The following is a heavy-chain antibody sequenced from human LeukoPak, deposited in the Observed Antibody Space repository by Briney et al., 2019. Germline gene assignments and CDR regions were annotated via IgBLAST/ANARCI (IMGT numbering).Heavy chain of an antibody. Sequence: SQTLSLTCTVSGGSISSGDYYWSWIRQPPGKGLEWIGYIYYSGSTYYNPSLKSRVTISVDTSKNQFSLKLSSVTAADTAVYYCARYVDTNYYFDYWGQGTLVTVSS. V-gene: IGHV4-30-4*01. CDR2: IYYSGST. D-gene: IGHD5-18*01. CDR1: GGSISSGDYY. CDR3: ARYVDTNYYFDY. J-gene: IGHJ4*02.